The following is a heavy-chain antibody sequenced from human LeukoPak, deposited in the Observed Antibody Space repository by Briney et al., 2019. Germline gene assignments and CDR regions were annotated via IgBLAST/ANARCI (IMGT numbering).Heavy chain of an antibody. CDR3: ARDHRTGVSLHFLDY. CDR2: VHHSGSA. CDR1: GDSISSDYYY. J-gene: IGHJ4*02. D-gene: IGHD1-1*01. V-gene: IGHV4-31*02. Sequence: PSETLSLTCSVSGDSISSDYYYWSWIRQLPGKGLEWIGYVHHSGSAFYKPSLKSRVTISVAPSTRQFSLEMHSVTAADTAVYYCARDHRTGVSLHFLDYWGQGKLVTVSS.